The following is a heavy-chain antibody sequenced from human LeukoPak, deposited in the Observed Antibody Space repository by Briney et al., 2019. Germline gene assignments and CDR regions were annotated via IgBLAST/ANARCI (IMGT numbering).Heavy chain of an antibody. J-gene: IGHJ4*02. D-gene: IGHD2-15*01. CDR2: ISSGGSFT. V-gene: IGHV3-74*03. CDR1: GFTFSRYW. Sequence: GSLRLSCAASGFTFSRYWMLWARQAPGKGLVWVSRISSGGSFTTYADSVKGRFTISRDNAKNTLYLQMSSLRAEDTAVYYCARDDGSGVDYWGQGTLVIVSS. CDR3: ARDDGSGVDY.